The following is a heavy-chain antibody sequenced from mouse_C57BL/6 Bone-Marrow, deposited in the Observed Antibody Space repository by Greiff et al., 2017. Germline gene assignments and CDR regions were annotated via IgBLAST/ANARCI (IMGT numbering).Heavy chain of an antibody. V-gene: IGHV1-18*01. CDR3: ARSGSYYPY. D-gene: IGHD2-12*01. CDR2: INPNNGGT. J-gene: IGHJ3*01. Sequence: EVQLQQSGPELVKPGASVKISCKASGYTFTDYYMAWVKQSPGKSLEWIGDINPNNGGTIYNQKFKGKATLTVDKSSSTAYMELRSLTSEDTAVYYCARSGSYYPYWGQGTRVTVSA. CDR1: GYTFTDYY.